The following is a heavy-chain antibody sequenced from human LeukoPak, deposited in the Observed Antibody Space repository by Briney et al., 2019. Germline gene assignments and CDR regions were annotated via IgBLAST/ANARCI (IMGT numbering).Heavy chain of an antibody. V-gene: IGHV3-23*01. CDR2: ISGSGGST. J-gene: IGHJ4*02. CDR1: GFTFSSYE. Sequence: PGGSLRLSCAASGFTFSSYEMNWVRQAPGKGLEWVSAISGSGGSTYYADSVKGRFTISRDNSKNTLYLQMNSLRAEDTAVYYCAAQKTRGIMTTVTRADYWGQGTLVTVSS. CDR3: AAQKTRGIMTTVTRADY. D-gene: IGHD4-17*01.